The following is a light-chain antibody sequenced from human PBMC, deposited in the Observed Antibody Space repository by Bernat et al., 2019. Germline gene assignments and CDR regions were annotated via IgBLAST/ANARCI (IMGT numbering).Light chain of an antibody. CDR2: SNY. J-gene: IGLJ2*01. V-gene: IGLV1-44*01. CDR3: AAWDDSLNGV. Sequence: QSVLTQPPSASGSPGQSVTISCSGSSSNIGSNNVNWYQQLPGAAPKLLIYSNYERSSGVPDRFSGSKSGTSASLAIRGLQSEDEGDYFCAAWDDSLNGVFGGGTKLTVL. CDR1: SSNIGSNN.